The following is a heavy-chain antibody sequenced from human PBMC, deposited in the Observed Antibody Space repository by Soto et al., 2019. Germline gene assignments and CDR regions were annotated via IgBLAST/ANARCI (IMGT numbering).Heavy chain of an antibody. V-gene: IGHV3-74*01. CDR3: ARDFWHNGVSLDV. CDR2: INVDGTRT. CDR1: GFTFSNFW. D-gene: IGHD2-8*01. Sequence: PGGSLRLSCGASGFTFSNFWMHWVRQAPGEGLVWVSRINVDGTRTTYADSVKGRFTISRDNVKNTLYLQMNSLRAEDTAIYFCARDFWHNGVSLDVWGQGTTVTVSS. J-gene: IGHJ6*02.